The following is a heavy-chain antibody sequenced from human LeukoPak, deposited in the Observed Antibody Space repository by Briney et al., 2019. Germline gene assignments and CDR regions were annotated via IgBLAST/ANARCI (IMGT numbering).Heavy chain of an antibody. D-gene: IGHD1-1*01. CDR1: GASISSGGYS. CDR2: IYHSDST. CDR3: AREGTAGTNLNWFDP. V-gene: IGHV4-30-2*01. J-gene: IGHJ5*02. Sequence: SETLSLTCIVSGASISSGGYSWSWIRQPPGKGLEWIGYIYHSDSTYYNPSLKSRVTISEDRSKNQFSLELTSVTAADTAVYYCAREGTAGTNLNWFDPWGQGTLVTVSS.